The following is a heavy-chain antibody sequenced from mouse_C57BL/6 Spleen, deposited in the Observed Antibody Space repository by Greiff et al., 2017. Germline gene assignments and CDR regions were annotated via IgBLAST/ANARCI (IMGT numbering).Heavy chain of an antibody. D-gene: IGHD4-1*01. V-gene: IGHV5-4*03. J-gene: IGHJ1*03. CDR3: ARLNWGRGYFDV. CDR1: GFTFSSYA. Sequence: EVMLVESGGGLVKPGGSLKLSCAASGFTFSSYAMSWVRQTPEKRLEWVATISDGGSYTYYPDNVKGRFTISRDNAKNTLYLQMSHLKSEDTAMYYCARLNWGRGYFDVWGTGTTVTVSS. CDR2: ISDGGSYT.